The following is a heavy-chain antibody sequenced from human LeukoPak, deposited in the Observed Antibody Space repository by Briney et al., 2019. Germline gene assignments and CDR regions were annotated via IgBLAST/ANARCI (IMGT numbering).Heavy chain of an antibody. CDR2: IYYSGST. CDR1: GGSISSYY. CDR3: ARGSEGYQLLFTYYYYGMDV. Sequence: PSETLSLTCTVSGGSISSYYWSWIRQPPGKGLEWIGYIYYSGSTNYNPSLKSRVTISVDTSKNQFSLKLSSVTAADTAVYYCARGSEGYQLLFTYYYYGMDVWGQGTTVTVSS. V-gene: IGHV4-59*12. D-gene: IGHD2-2*01. J-gene: IGHJ6*02.